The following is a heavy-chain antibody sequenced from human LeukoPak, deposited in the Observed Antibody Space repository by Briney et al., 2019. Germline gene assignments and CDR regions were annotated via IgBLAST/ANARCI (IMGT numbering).Heavy chain of an antibody. CDR3: AGLDSSGYYYVSEYFQH. CDR2: ISSSSYI. D-gene: IGHD3-22*01. V-gene: IGHV3-21*01. Sequence: GGSLRPSCAASGFTFSSYSMNWVRQAPGKGLEWVSSISSSSYIYYADSVKGRFTISRDNAKNSLYLQMNSLRAEDTAVYYCAGLDSSGYYYVSEYFQHWGQGTLVTVSS. CDR1: GFTFSSYS. J-gene: IGHJ1*01.